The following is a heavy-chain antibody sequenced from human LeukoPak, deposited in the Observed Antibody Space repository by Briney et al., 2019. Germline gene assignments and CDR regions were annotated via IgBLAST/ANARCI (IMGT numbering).Heavy chain of an antibody. V-gene: IGHV3-48*04. J-gene: IGHJ4*02. CDR3: TRDPRLCDY. CDR1: GFTFSSYA. CDR2: INPGLNIV. Sequence: PGGSLRLSCAASGFTFSSYAMHWVRQAPGKGLEWVAYINPGLNIVNYADSVKGRFSVSRDNAGSSLYLQMNSLRAEDTAVYFCTRDPRLCDYWGQGTLVTVSS.